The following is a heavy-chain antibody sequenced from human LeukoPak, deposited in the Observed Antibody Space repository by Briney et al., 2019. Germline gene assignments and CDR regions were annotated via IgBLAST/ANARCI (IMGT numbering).Heavy chain of an antibody. D-gene: IGHD2-2*01. CDR2: IYYSGST. J-gene: IGHJ5*02. Sequence: SETLSLTCTVSGGSISSSSYYWGWIRQPPGKGLEWIGIIYYSGSTYYNPSLKSRVTISVDTSKNQFSLKLSSVTAADTAVYYCAGLQYCSSTSCYSWFDPWGQGTLVTVSS. CDR3: AGLQYCSSTSCYSWFDP. V-gene: IGHV4-39*01. CDR1: GGSISSSSYY.